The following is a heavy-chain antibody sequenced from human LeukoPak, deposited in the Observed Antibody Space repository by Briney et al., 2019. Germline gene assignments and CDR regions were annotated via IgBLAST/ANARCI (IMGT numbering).Heavy chain of an antibody. CDR1: GGSFGGYY. Sequence: SETLSLTCDVSGGSFGGYYWSWIRQPPGKGLEWIGEINRSESTNYNPSLKSRVTISVDTSKNQFSLKLSSVTAADTAVYYCARWRRWFDPWGQGTLVTVSS. J-gene: IGHJ5*02. D-gene: IGHD6-25*01. CDR2: INRSEST. V-gene: IGHV4-34*01. CDR3: ARWRRWFDP.